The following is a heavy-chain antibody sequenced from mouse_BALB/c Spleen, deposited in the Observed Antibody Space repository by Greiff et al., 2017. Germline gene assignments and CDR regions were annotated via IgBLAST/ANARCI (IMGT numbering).Heavy chain of an antibody. Sequence: VKLVESGPGLVQPSQSLSITCTVSGFSSTSYGVHWVRQSPGKGLEWLGVIWSGGSTDYNAAFISRLSISKDNSKSQVFFKMNSLQANDTAIYYCARNMGWLQSFAYWGQGTLVTVSA. V-gene: IGHV2-2*02. CDR1: GFSSTSYG. CDR2: IWSGGST. D-gene: IGHD2-2*01. J-gene: IGHJ3*01. CDR3: ARNMGWLQSFAY.